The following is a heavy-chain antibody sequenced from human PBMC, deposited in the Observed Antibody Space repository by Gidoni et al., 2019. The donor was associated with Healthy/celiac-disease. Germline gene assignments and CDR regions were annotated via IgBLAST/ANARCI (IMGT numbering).Heavy chain of an antibody. CDR1: GFTFSSYG. Sequence: VQLVESGGGVVQPGRSLRLSCAASGFTFSSYGMHWVRQAPGKGLEWVAVIWYDGSNKYYADSVKGRFTISRDNSKNTLYLQMNSLRAEDTAVYYCAREKGGAAALGGFDYWGQGTLVTVSS. CDR3: AREKGGAAALGGFDY. D-gene: IGHD6-13*01. J-gene: IGHJ4*02. V-gene: IGHV3-33*01. CDR2: IWYDGSNK.